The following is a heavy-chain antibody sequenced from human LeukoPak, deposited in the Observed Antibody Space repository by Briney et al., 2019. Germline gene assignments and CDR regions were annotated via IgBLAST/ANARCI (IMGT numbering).Heavy chain of an antibody. CDR3: ARAYHYYNSSGYGYNYYYAMDV. J-gene: IGHJ6*02. V-gene: IGHV3-30-3*01. CDR2: ISYDGSNK. Sequence: GGSLRLSCAASGFTFRSYAMHWVRQAPGKGLEWVAVISYDGSNKYYADSVKGRFTISRDNSKNTLYLQMNSLRAEDTAVYYWARAYHYYNSSGYGYNYYYAMDVWGQGTTVTVSS. D-gene: IGHD3-22*01. CDR1: GFTFRSYA.